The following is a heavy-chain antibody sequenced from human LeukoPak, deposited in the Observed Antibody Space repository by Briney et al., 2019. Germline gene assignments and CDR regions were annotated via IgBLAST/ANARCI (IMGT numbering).Heavy chain of an antibody. CDR1: GGSFSGYY. CDR3: ARGPYSSGWHVYFDY. D-gene: IGHD6-19*01. CDR2: INHSGST. Sequence: SETLSLTCAVYGGSFSGYYRSWIRQPPGKGLEWIGEINHSGSTNYNPSPKSRVTISVDTSKNQFSLKLSSVTAADTAVYYCARGPYSSGWHVYFDYWGQGTLVTVSS. V-gene: IGHV4-34*01. J-gene: IGHJ4*02.